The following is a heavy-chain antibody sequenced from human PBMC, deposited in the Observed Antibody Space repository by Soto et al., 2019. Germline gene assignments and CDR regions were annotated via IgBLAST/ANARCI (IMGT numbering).Heavy chain of an antibody. Sequence: VQLVESGGGLVQPGESLRLSCTASGLTFSISWMTWVRQAPGEGLESVSNINPAGNVQHYADSVKERFTISRDNAKNSLFLQMSGLRVEDTAVYYCATANTPYAFDMWGQGTMVTVSS. CDR3: ATANTPYAFDM. CDR2: INPAGNVQ. J-gene: IGHJ3*02. CDR1: GLTFSISW. V-gene: IGHV3-7*01.